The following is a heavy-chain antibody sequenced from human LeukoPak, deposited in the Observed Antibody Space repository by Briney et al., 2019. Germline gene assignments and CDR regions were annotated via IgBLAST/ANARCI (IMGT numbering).Heavy chain of an antibody. CDR3: ARAAWRGSNSRGAFDI. V-gene: IGHV4-31*03. CDR1: GGSISSGGDY. CDR2: IYYTGTT. Sequence: SETLSLTCTVSGGSISSGGDYWSLIRQHPGKGLEWIGYIYYTGTTYYNPSLKSRLTISVDTSKNQFSLNLSSMTAADTAVYYCARAAWRGSNSRGAFDIWGQGTVVTVSS. J-gene: IGHJ3*02. D-gene: IGHD4/OR15-4a*01.